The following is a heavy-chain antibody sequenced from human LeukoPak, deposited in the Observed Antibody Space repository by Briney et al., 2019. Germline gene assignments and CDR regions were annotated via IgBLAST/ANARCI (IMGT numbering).Heavy chain of an antibody. J-gene: IGHJ4*02. Sequence: GGSLRLSCAASGFTFSSYSMNWVRQAPGKGLEWVSYISSSSSTIYYADSVKGRFTISRDNAKNSLYLQMNSLRAEDTAVYYCARDVSSSRVGSPFDYWCQGTLVTVSS. CDR1: GFTFSSYS. D-gene: IGHD6-13*01. CDR2: ISSSSSTI. V-gene: IGHV3-48*01. CDR3: ARDVSSSRVGSPFDY.